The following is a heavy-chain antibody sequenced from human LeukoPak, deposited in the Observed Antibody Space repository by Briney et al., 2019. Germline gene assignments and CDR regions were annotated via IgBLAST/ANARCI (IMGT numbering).Heavy chain of an antibody. CDR3: ARLYYYGSGLQA. V-gene: IGHV3-48*03. J-gene: IGHJ5*02. Sequence: TGGSLRLSCAASGFTFSSYEMNWVRQAPGKWLEWVSYISSSGSTIYYADSVKGRFTISRDNAKNSLYLQMNSLRAEDTAVYYCARLYYYGSGLQAWGQGTLVTVSS. D-gene: IGHD3-10*01. CDR1: GFTFSSYE. CDR2: ISSSGSTI.